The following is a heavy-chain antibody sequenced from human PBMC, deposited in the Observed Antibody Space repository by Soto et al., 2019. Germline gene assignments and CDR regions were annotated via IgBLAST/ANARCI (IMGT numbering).Heavy chain of an antibody. Sequence: PGGSLRLSCEASGFSFSSFAMNWVRQAPGRGLEWVSYISDDGASIYYADSLKGRFTISRDNAKNSLSLQMNNLRAEDTAVYYCGRENSVQAWLHHFDHWGLGTLVTVSS. V-gene: IGHV3-48*03. CDR3: GRENSVQAWLHHFDH. D-gene: IGHD5-18*01. J-gene: IGHJ4*02. CDR2: ISDDGASI. CDR1: GFSFSSFA.